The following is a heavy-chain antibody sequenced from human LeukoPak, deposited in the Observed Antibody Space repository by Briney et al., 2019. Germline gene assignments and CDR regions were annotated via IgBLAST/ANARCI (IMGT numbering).Heavy chain of an antibody. V-gene: IGHV4-59*08. CDR3: ARHADGSGSSSWYYGMDV. D-gene: IGHD3-10*01. J-gene: IGHJ6*02. Sequence: SSETLSLTCTVSGGSISSYHWSWIRQPPGKGLEWIAYIYYSGSPDYNPSLKSRVTILVDTSKNQLSLKLSSVTAADTAVYYCARHADGSGSSSWYYGMDVWGQGTTVTVSS. CDR1: GGSISSYH. CDR2: IYYSGSP.